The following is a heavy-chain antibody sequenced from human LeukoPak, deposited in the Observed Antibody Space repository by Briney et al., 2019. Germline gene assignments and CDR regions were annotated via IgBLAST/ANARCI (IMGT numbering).Heavy chain of an antibody. V-gene: IGHV3-74*03. D-gene: IGHD2-8*01. CDR2: LNGDGSDT. Sequence: GGSLRFSCAASGFTFSRYWMHWVRQVPGKGLVWVSRLNGDGSDTTYVDSVKGRFTISRDNARNTLYLHMNSLRVEDTAVYYCARRKVYEFGEGYNYGMDVWGQGTTVTVSS. J-gene: IGHJ6*02. CDR1: GFTFSRYW. CDR3: ARRKVYEFGEGYNYGMDV.